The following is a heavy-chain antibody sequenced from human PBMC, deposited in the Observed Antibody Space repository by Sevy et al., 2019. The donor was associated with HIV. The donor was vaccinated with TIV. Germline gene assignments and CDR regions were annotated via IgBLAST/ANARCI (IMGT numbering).Heavy chain of an antibody. CDR1: GFTFSNAW. D-gene: IGHD3-22*01. Sequence: GGYLRLSCAASGFTFSNAWMNWVRQAPGRGLEWVGRIKSKTDGGTTDYAAPVKGRFTISRDDSKNTLYLQMNSLKMEDTAVYDCTTDYYYDSNCYYRSYAFDIWGQGTMVTVSS. V-gene: IGHV3-15*01. CDR2: IKSKTDGGTT. J-gene: IGHJ3*02. CDR3: TTDYYYDSNCYYRSYAFDI.